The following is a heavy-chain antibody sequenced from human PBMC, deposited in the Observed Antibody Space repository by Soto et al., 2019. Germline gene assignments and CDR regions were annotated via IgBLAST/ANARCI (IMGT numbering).Heavy chain of an antibody. V-gene: IGHV3-33*01. CDR2: IWYDGSIK. CDR1: GFTFREYG. J-gene: IGHJ4*02. CDR3: ARADCGGQCPCDY. Sequence: QAVGSLRLSCAASGFTFREYGLHWVRQAAGKGLEWVAGIWYDGSIKTYEESVKGRFSISRDNAKNMLYLEMNSLRAEDTAVYYCARADCGGQCPCDYWGEGTLVTVSS. D-gene: IGHD2-21*01.